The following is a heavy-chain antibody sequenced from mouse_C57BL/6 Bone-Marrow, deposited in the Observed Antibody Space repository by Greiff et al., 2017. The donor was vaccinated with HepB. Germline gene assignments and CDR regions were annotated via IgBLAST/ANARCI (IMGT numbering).Heavy chain of an antibody. CDR3: ARAPLGRPWFAY. CDR2: INPNYGTT. Sequence: VHVKQSGPELVKPGASVKISCKASGYSFTDYNMNWVKQSNGKSLEWIGVINPNYGTTSFNQKFKGKATLTVDQSSSTAYMQLNSLTSEDSAVYYCARAPLGRPWFAYWGQGTLVTVSA. D-gene: IGHD4-1*01. V-gene: IGHV1-39*01. CDR1: GYSFTDYN. J-gene: IGHJ3*01.